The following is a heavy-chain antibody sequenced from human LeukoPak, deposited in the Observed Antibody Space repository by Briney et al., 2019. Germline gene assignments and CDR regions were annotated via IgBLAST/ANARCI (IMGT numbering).Heavy chain of an antibody. CDR1: GFTFSSYS. D-gene: IGHD3-10*01. V-gene: IGHV3-21*01. Sequence: GGSLRLSCAASGFTFSSYSMNWVRQAPGKGLEWVSSISSSSSYIYYADSVKGRFTISRDNAKNSLYLQMNSLRAEDTAVYYCARDISPLWFGEFDYWGQGTLVTVSS. CDR2: ISSSSSYI. CDR3: ARDISPLWFGEFDY. J-gene: IGHJ4*02.